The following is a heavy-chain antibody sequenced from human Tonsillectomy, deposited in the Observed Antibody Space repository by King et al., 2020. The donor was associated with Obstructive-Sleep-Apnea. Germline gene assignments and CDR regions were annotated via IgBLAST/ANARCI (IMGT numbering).Heavy chain of an antibody. V-gene: IGHV3-30*02. D-gene: IGHD3-10*01. CDR1: GFTFSSYG. CDR3: AKDLVTMVRGVFPDFDY. CDR2: IRYDGSNK. J-gene: IGHJ4*02. Sequence: VQLVESGGGVVQPGGSLRLSCAASGFTFSSYGMHWVRQAPGKGLEWVAFIRYDGSNKYYADSVKGRFTISRDNSKNTLYLQMNSLRAEDTAVYYCAKDLVTMVRGVFPDFDYWGQGTLVTVSS.